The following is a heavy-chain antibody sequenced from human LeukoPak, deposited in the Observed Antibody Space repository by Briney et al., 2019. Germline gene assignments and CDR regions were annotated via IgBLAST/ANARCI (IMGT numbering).Heavy chain of an antibody. V-gene: IGHV4-59*01. J-gene: IGHJ3*02. CDR1: GGSISSYY. CDR3: ASLTGEEGAFDI. CDR2: IYYSGST. D-gene: IGHD1-14*01. Sequence: SETLSLTCTVSGGSISSYYWSWIRQPPGKGLEWIGYIYYSGSTNYNPSLKSRVTISVDTSKNQFSLKLSSVTAADTAVYYCASLTGEEGAFDIWGQGTMVTVSS.